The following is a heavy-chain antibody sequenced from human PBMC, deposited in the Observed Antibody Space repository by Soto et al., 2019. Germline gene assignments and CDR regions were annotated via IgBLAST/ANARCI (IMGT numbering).Heavy chain of an antibody. Sequence: EVQLVESGGGLIQPGGSLRLSCAASGFTVSSNYMSLVRQAPGKGLEWVSLLYSGGSRYYADSVKGRFTISRDRSKNTLDLQMNSLRAEDTAVYYCARYRCGAHWYFDLWGRGTLVTVSS. CDR1: GFTVSSNY. D-gene: IGHD3-10*01. J-gene: IGHJ2*01. CDR3: ARYRCGAHWYFDL. CDR2: LYSGGSR. V-gene: IGHV3-53*01.